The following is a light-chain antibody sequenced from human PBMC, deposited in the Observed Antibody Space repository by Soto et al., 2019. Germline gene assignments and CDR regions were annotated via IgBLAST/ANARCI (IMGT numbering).Light chain of an antibody. CDR1: SSDVGSYNL. V-gene: IGLV2-23*02. Sequence: QSALTQPASVSGSPGQSITFSCTGTSSDVGSYNLVSWYQQHPGKAPKLMIYEVSKRPSGVSNRFSGSKSGNTASLTISGLQAEDEADYYCCSYAGSRYVFGTGTKVTVL. CDR3: CSYAGSRYV. CDR2: EVS. J-gene: IGLJ1*01.